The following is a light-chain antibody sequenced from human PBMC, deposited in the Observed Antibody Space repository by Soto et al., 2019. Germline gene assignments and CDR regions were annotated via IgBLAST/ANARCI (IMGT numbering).Light chain of an antibody. CDR2: LEGSGSY. Sequence: QSVLNQSSSASASLGSSVNLTCTLSSGHSSYIIAWHQQQPGKAPRYLMKLEGSGSYNKGSGVPDRIPGSSSGADRYLTISYRHFEDAAYYYCETWDSNTRVFGGGTKLTVL. CDR1: SGHSSYI. V-gene: IGLV4-60*02. CDR3: ETWDSNTRV. J-gene: IGLJ3*02.